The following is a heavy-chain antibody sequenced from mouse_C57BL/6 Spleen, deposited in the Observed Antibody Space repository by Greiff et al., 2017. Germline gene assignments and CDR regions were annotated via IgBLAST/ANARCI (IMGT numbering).Heavy chain of an antibody. D-gene: IGHD4-1*01. J-gene: IGHJ2*01. V-gene: IGHV1-52*01. Sequence: QVQLQQPGAELVRPGSSVKLSCKASGYTFTSYWMHWVKQRPIQGLEWIGNIDPSDSETHYNQKFKDKATLTVDKSSSTAYMQLSSLTSEDSAVYYCARWRLTGTSDYWGQGTTLTVSS. CDR3: ARWRLTGTSDY. CDR1: GYTFTSYW. CDR2: IDPSDSET.